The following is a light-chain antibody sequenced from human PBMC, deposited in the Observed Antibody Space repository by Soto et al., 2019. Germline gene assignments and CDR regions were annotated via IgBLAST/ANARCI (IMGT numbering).Light chain of an antibody. CDR1: SSDVGGYNY. J-gene: IGLJ1*01. V-gene: IGLV2-14*01. Sequence: QSALTQPASVSGSPGQSITISCTGNSSDVGGYNYVSWYQQNPGKAPKLMIYEVSNRPSGVSNRFSGSKSGNTASLTISGLQAEDEADYYCSSYTSSSTHYVFGTGTKLTVL. CDR2: EVS. CDR3: SSYTSSSTHYV.